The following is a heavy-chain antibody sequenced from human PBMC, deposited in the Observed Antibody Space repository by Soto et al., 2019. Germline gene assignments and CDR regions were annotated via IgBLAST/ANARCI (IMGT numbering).Heavy chain of an antibody. D-gene: IGHD3-22*01. CDR1: GGSISSSNW. J-gene: IGHJ4*01. CDR2: IYHSGST. CDR3: ARTYYYDSSGYLYYFDY. V-gene: IGHV4-4*02. Sequence: PSETLSLTCAVSGGSISSSNWWSWVRQPPGKGLEWIGEIYHSGSTNYNPSLKSRVTISVDKSKNQFSLKLSSVTAADTAVHYCARTYYYDSSGYLYYFDYWGHGTLVTVSS.